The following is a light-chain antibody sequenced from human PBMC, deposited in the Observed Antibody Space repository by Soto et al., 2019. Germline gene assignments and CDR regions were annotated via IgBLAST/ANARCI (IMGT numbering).Light chain of an antibody. CDR1: QGISSY. CDR2: AAS. J-gene: IGKJ3*01. Sequence: IGVTQSPSSLSASTGDRVTITCRASQGISSYLAWYQQKPGKAPKLLIYAASTLQSGVPSRFSGSGSGTDFTLTISCLQSEDFATYYCQQYYSYPLFGPGTKVDIK. V-gene: IGKV1-8*01. CDR3: QQYYSYPL.